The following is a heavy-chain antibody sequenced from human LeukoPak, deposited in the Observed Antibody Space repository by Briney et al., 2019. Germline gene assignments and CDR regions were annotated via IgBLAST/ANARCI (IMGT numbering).Heavy chain of an antibody. J-gene: IGHJ5*02. CDR3: ARGSGFSWLDP. CDR2: IYHSGST. D-gene: IGHD3-22*01. Sequence: SQTLSLTCAVSGGSISSGGYSWSWLRQPPGTGLEWIGYIYHSGSTYYNPSLKSRVTISVDRSKNQFSLKLSSVTAADTAVYYCARGSGFSWLDPWGQGTLVTVSS. CDR1: GGSISSGGYS. V-gene: IGHV4-30-2*01.